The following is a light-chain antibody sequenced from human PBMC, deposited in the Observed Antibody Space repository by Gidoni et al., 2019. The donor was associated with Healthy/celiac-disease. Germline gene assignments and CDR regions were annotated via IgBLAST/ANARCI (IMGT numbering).Light chain of an antibody. CDR1: QSVSSY. V-gene: IGKV3-11*01. Sequence: EIVLTQSPATLSLSPGERATLACRASQSVSSYLACYQQKPGQAPRLLIYDASNRATGIPARFSGSGSGTDVTLTISSLEPEDFAVYYCQQRSNWPLTFGGGTKVXIK. CDR3: QQRSNWPLT. J-gene: IGKJ4*01. CDR2: DAS.